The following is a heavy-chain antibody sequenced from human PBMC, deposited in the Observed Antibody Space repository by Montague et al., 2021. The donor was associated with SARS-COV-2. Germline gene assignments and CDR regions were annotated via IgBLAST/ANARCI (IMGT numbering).Heavy chain of an antibody. CDR3: ASNYYDTTGYYSEDS. CDR1: GFTFITYS. Sequence: SLRLSCPASGFTFITYSMNWVRQAPGKGLEWVSSISSSSTYIYYADSAKGRFTISRDNAKNSLYLQMNSLRAEDTAVYYCASNYYDTTGYYSEDSWGQGTMVTVPS. J-gene: IGHJ4*02. CDR2: ISSSSTYI. D-gene: IGHD3-22*01. V-gene: IGHV3-21*01.